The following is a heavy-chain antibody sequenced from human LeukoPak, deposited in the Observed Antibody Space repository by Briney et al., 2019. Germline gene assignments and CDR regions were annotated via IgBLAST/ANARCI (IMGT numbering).Heavy chain of an antibody. CDR3: AGEGRLPYCSGGICHSGYYYDYMDV. J-gene: IGHJ6*03. D-gene: IGHD2-15*01. CDR1: GGSISSYY. CDR2: IYTSGST. V-gene: IGHV4-4*07. Sequence: SETLSLTCTVSGGSISSYYWSWIRQPAGKGLEWIGRIYTSGSTDYNPSLKSRVTMSVDTSKNQFSLKLSSVTAADTAVYYCAGEGRLPYCSGGICHSGYYYDYMDVWGKGTTVTMSS.